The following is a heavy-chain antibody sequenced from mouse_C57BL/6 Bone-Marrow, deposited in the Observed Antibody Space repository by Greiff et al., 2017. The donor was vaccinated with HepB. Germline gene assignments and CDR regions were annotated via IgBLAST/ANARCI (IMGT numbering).Heavy chain of an antibody. CDR2: IYPGDGDT. Sequence: VQLQQSGPELVKPGASVKISCKASGYAFSSSWMNWVKQRPGKGLEWIGRIYPGDGDTNYNGKFKGKATLTADQSSSTAYMQLSSLTSEDSAVYFCARRKRYYAMDYWGQGTSVTVSS. V-gene: IGHV1-82*01. J-gene: IGHJ4*01. CDR1: GYAFSSSW. CDR3: ARRKRYYAMDY.